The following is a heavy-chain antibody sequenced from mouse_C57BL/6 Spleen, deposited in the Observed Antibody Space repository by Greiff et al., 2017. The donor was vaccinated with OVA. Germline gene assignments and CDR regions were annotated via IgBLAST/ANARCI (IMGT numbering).Heavy chain of an antibody. V-gene: IGHV1-76*01. CDR2: IYPGSGNT. CDR3: ARGSYYYGSSPAWFAY. J-gene: IGHJ3*01. D-gene: IGHD1-1*01. CDR1: GYTFTDYY. Sequence: VQLQQSGAELVRPGASVKLSCKASGYTFTDYYINWVKQRPGQGLEWIARIYPGSGNTYYNEKFKGKATLTAEKSSSTAYMQLSSLTSEDSAVYFCARGSYYYGSSPAWFAYWGQGTLVTVSA.